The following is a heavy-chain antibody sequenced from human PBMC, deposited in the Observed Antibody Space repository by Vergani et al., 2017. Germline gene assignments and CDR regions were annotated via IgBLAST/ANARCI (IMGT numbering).Heavy chain of an antibody. CDR3: ARVPSCSSTSCQYYFDY. J-gene: IGHJ4*02. CDR1: GFTFSSYS. Sequence: VQLVESGGGVVQPGRSLRLSCAASGFTFSSYSMNWVRQAPGKGLEWVSSISSSSSYIYYADSVKGRFTISRDNAKNSLYLQMNSLRAEDTAVYYCARVPSCSSTSCQYYFDYWGQGTLVTVSS. V-gene: IGHV3-21*01. CDR2: ISSSSSYI. D-gene: IGHD2-2*01.